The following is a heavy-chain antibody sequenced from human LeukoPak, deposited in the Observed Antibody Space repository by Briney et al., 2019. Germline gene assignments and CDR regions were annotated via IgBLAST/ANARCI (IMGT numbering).Heavy chain of an antibody. V-gene: IGHV5-51*01. J-gene: IGHJ4*02. Sequence: GASMKVSCKASGYTFNDYQMHWVRQAPGQGLEWVGLIYPGDSDTRYSPSFQGQVTISADKSISTAYLQWSSLKTSDTAMYFCARRYYDSSGYSRHFDYWGQGTLVTVSS. CDR1: GYTFNDYQ. D-gene: IGHD3-22*01. CDR3: ARRYYDSSGYSRHFDY. CDR2: IYPGDSDT.